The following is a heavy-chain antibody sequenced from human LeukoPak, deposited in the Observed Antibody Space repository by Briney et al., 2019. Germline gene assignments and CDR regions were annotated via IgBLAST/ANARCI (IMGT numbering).Heavy chain of an antibody. J-gene: IGHJ3*01. V-gene: IGHV4-59*01. Sequence: SETLTLTCTASGGSISSYAMSWVRRPPGKGLEWIGYIYYSGSTNYNPSLKSRVTISVDTSKNQFSLKLSSVTAADTAVYYCATVGHSAMAQDALDYWGQGTMVTVSS. CDR3: ATVGHSAMAQDALDY. D-gene: IGHD5-18*01. CDR2: IYYSGST. CDR1: GGSISSYA.